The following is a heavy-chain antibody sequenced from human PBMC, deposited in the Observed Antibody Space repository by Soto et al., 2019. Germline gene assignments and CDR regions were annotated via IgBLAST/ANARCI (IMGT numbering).Heavy chain of an antibody. CDR2: LWFDGSTT. V-gene: IGHV3-33*08. J-gene: IGHJ4*02. D-gene: IGHD3-22*01. CDR1: GFIFNNFG. CDR3: AKNHNYYDRSGHYYGDGGFDY. Sequence: QVHLAESGGGVVQPGRSLRLSCAASGFIFNNFGMHWVRQAPGKGLEWVAGLWFDGSTTYYADSVKGRCTISRDNSKNTLYLEINSLRAEDTAVYYCAKNHNYYDRSGHYYGDGGFDYWGQGTRVTVSS.